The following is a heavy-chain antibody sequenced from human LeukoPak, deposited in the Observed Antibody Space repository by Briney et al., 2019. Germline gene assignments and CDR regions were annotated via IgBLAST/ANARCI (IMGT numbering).Heavy chain of an antibody. CDR3: ARAPELEQDY. D-gene: IGHD1/OR15-1a*01. Sequence: PGGSLRLSCAASGFTVSTNYMSWVRQAPGKGLEWVSVIYSGGSTYYADSVKGRFIISRDNSKNTLYLQMNSLRAEDTAVYYCARAPELEQDYWGQGTLVTVSS. V-gene: IGHV3-53*01. CDR2: IYSGGST. CDR1: GFTVSTNY. J-gene: IGHJ4*02.